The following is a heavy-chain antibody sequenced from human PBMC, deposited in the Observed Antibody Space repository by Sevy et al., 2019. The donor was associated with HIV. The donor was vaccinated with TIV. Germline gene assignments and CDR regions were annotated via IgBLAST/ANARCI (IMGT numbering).Heavy chain of an antibody. CDR3: ASGGYCSSGSCYGPPDS. D-gene: IGHD2-15*01. J-gene: IGHJ4*02. Sequence: GGSLRLSCAASGFTFSIYSMTWVRQAPGKGLEWVSSISSRSSYIYYADSVKGRFTISRDNAKNSLYLQMNSLRAEDTAVYYCASGGYCSSGSCYGPPDSWGQGTLVTVSS. V-gene: IGHV3-21*01. CDR2: ISSRSSYI. CDR1: GFTFSIYS.